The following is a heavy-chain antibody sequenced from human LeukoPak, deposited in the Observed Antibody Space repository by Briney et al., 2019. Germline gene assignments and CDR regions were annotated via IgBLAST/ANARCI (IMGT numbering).Heavy chain of an antibody. J-gene: IGHJ4*02. Sequence: GGSLRLSCAASEFAFSSYWMSWVRQASGKGLEWVSTVTGSGSATYYADSVKGRFIISRDNSKNTLYLQMNSLRADDTALYYCAKAMSTVMGGTDYWGQGTLVTVSS. CDR1: EFAFSSYW. V-gene: IGHV3-23*01. CDR2: VTGSGSAT. D-gene: IGHD4-17*01. CDR3: AKAMSTVMGGTDY.